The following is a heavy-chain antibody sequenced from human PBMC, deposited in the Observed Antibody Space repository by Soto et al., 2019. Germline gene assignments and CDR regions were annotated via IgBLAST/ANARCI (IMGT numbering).Heavy chain of an antibody. CDR2: INPSGGST. J-gene: IGHJ6*02. D-gene: IGHD3-22*01. CDR1: GYTFTSYY. Sequence: GSVKVSCKASGYTFTSYYMHWVRQAPGQGLEWMGIINPSGGSTSYAQKFQGRVTMTRDTSTSTVYMELSSLRSEDTAVYYCASTPLGSGYFFYYYGMDVWGQGTTVTVSS. CDR3: ASTPLGSGYFFYYYGMDV. V-gene: IGHV1-46*03.